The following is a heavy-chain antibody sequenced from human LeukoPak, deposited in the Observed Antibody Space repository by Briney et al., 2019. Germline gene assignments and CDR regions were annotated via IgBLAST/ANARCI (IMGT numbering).Heavy chain of an antibody. CDR3: ATAPLPATMWIWYFDL. CDR1: GGSISSGYYY. J-gene: IGHJ2*01. Sequence: SQTLSLTCTVSGGSISSGYYYWSWIRQPPGKGLEWIGYIYNSGTIYYNPSLKSPLPISVDPSQNQFSLRLRSVTAADTAVYYCATAPLPATMWIWYFDLWGRGTLVTVSS. V-gene: IGHV4-30-4*01. CDR2: IYNSGTI. D-gene: IGHD2-2*01.